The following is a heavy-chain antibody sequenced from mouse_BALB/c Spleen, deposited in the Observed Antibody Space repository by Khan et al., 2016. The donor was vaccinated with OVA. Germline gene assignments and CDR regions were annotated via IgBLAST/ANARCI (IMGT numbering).Heavy chain of an antibody. Sequence: EVELVESGGDLVKPGGSLKLSCAASGFTFSTYGMSWVRQTPDKRLEWVATVSTGGSYTYYPDSVKGRFTITRDNAKNNLYLQMSGLKSEDTAMFSCTRVAYYYDSEGFAYWGQGTLVTVSA. D-gene: IGHD1-1*01. V-gene: IGHV5-6*01. CDR1: GFTFSTYG. CDR2: VSTGGSYT. CDR3: TRVAYYYDSEGFAY. J-gene: IGHJ3*01.